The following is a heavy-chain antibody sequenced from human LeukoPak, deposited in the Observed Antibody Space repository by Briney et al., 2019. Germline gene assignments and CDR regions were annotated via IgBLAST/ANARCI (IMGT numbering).Heavy chain of an antibody. D-gene: IGHD2-2*01. CDR2: ISSSSYI. J-gene: IGHJ4*02. CDR1: GFTFSSYS. Sequence: GGSLRLSCAASGFTFSSYSMNWVRQAPGKGLEWVSSISSSSYIYYADSVKGRFTISRDNAKNSLYLQMNSLRAEDTAVYYCRGYCSSTSCPGDYWGQGTLVTVSS. V-gene: IGHV3-21*01. CDR3: RGYCSSTSCPGDY.